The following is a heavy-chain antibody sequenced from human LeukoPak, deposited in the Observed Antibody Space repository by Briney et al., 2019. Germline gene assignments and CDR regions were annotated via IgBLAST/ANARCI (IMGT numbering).Heavy chain of an antibody. CDR1: GYTFTSYW. Sequence: GESLKISCKGFGYTFTSYWIGWVRQMPGKGLEWMGIIYPDDSDITYSPSFQGQGTISADRSISTAYLQWSSLKASDTAMYYCATDYYDSGTYYWGQGTLVTVSS. CDR3: ATDYYDSGTYY. CDR2: IYPDDSDI. J-gene: IGHJ4*02. V-gene: IGHV5-51*01. D-gene: IGHD3-10*01.